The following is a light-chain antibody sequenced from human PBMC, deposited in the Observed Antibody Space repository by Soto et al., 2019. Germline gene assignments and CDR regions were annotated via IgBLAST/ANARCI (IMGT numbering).Light chain of an antibody. CDR3: QQYNNWPQT. Sequence: EIVMTQSPATLSLSPGERATLSCRASQSVRSYLAWYQQKPGQAPRLLIYDASNRATGIPDRFSGSGSGTEFTLTISSLQSEDFAVYYCQQYNNWPQTFGQGTKVDIK. J-gene: IGKJ1*01. CDR2: DAS. V-gene: IGKV3D-15*01. CDR1: QSVRSY.